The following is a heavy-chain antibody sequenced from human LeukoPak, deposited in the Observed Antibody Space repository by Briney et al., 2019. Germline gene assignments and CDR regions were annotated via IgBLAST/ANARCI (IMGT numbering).Heavy chain of an antibody. Sequence: GGSLRLSCAASGFTFSSYSMNWVRQAPGKGLEWVSVIYSGGSTYYADSVKGRFTISRDNSKSTLYLQMNSLRAEDTAVYYCARGFRPIDYWGQGTLVTVSS. CDR2: IYSGGST. V-gene: IGHV3-53*01. J-gene: IGHJ4*02. CDR1: GFTFSSYS. CDR3: ARGFRPIDY.